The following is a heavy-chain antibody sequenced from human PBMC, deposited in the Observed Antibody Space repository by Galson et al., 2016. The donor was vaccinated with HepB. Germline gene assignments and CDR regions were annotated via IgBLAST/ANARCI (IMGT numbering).Heavy chain of an antibody. CDR3: ARTPGYSGTWYDAFDI. V-gene: IGHV3-21*01. J-gene: IGHJ3*02. CDR2: ISGGSSYK. CDR1: GFTFTRYT. Sequence: SLRLSCAASGFTFTRYTMNWVHQSPGKGLEWVSSISGGSSYKYYADSVKGRFTISRDNSKNSLCLQMNSLRAEDTAIYFCARTPGYSGTWYDAFDIWGPGTIVTVSS. D-gene: IGHD6-13*01.